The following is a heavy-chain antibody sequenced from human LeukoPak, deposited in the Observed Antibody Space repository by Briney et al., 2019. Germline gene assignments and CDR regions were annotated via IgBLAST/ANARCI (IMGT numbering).Heavy chain of an antibody. J-gene: IGHJ6*02. CDR1: GFTFSSNY. D-gene: IGHD3-3*01. CDR3: ATWILGVVKGYGMDV. V-gene: IGHV3-53*04. Sequence: GGSLRLSCAASGFTFSSNYMSWVRQAPGKGLEWVSVIYSGGSTYYADSVKGRFTISRHNSKNTLYLQMNSLRAEDTAVYYCATWILGVVKGYGMDVWGQGTTVTVSS. CDR2: IYSGGST.